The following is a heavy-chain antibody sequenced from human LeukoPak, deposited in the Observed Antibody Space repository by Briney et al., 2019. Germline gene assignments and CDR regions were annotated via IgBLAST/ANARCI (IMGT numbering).Heavy chain of an antibody. CDR3: ASPGIAAANDY. CDR2: INHSGST. CDR1: GGSFSGYY. D-gene: IGHD6-13*01. Sequence: SETLSLTCAVYGGSFSGYYWSWIRQPPGKGLEWIGEINHSGSTNYNPSLKSRVTISVDTSKNQFSLKLSSVAAADTAVYYCASPGIAAANDYWGQGTLVTVSS. J-gene: IGHJ4*02. V-gene: IGHV4-34*01.